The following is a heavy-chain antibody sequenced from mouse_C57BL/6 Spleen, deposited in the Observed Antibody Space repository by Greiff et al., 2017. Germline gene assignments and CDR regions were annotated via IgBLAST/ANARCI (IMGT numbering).Heavy chain of an antibody. CDR2: IYPRSGNT. J-gene: IGHJ2*01. Sequence: QVQLQQSGAELARPGASVKLSCKASGYTFTSYGISWVKQRTGQGLEWIGEIYPRSGNTYYNEKFKGKATLTADKSSSTAYMELRSLTSEDSAVYFCAREDPYYYGSSYGQNYWGQGTTLTVSS. CDR3: AREDPYYYGSSYGQNY. D-gene: IGHD1-1*01. V-gene: IGHV1-81*01. CDR1: GYTFTSYG.